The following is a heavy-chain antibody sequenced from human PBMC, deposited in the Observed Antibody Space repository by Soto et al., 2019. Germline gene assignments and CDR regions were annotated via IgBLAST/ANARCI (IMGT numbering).Heavy chain of an antibody. CDR1: GYTFTDYY. J-gene: IGHJ4*02. CDR3: ARDVVGSDYFDS. V-gene: IGHV1-2*02. D-gene: IGHD1-26*01. Sequence: ASVKVSCKASGYTFTDYYMHWVRQAPGQRLEWMGWINPKTGGTNYAQKFQGRVTMTRDTSITTAYMELSRLRSDDTAVYYCARDVVGSDYFDSWGQGTLVTVSS. CDR2: INPKTGGT.